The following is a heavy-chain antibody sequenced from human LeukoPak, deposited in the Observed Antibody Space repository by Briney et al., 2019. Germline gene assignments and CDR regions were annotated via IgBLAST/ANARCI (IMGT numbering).Heavy chain of an antibody. CDR3: ARVPTSDDSSGYYYYFDY. D-gene: IGHD3-22*01. J-gene: IGHJ4*02. CDR1: GYTFTSYG. Sequence: GASVKVSCKASGYTFTSYGISWVRPAPGQGLEWMGWISAYNGNTNYAQKLQGRVTMTTDTSTSTAYMELRSLRSDDTAVYYCARVPTSDDSSGYYYYFDYWGQGTLVTVSS. CDR2: ISAYNGNT. V-gene: IGHV1-18*01.